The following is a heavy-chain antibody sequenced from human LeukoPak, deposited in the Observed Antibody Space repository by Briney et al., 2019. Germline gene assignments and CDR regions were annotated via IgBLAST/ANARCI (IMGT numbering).Heavy chain of an antibody. D-gene: IGHD5-12*01. J-gene: IGHJ4*02. CDR1: GFTVSSDY. V-gene: IGHV3-48*03. Sequence: GGSLRLSCAASGFTVSSDYMNWVRQAPGKGLEWVSYISSSGRTIHYADSVKGRFSISRDNAKNSLYLQMNSLRAEDTAVYYCARHTGYDFAFDYWGQGTLVTVSS. CDR2: ISSSGRTI. CDR3: ARHTGYDFAFDY.